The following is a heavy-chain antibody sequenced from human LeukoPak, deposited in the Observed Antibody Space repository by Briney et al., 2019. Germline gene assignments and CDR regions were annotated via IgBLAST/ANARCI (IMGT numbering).Heavy chain of an antibody. CDR2: ISGSGGST. CDR1: GFTFSSYA. CDR3: AKDRLIAVAGTCFDY. V-gene: IGHV3-23*01. D-gene: IGHD6-19*01. Sequence: PGGSLRLSCAASGFTFSSYAMSWVRQAPGKGLEWVSAISGSGGSTYYADSVKGRFTISRDNSKNTLYLQMNSLRAEDTAVYYCAKDRLIAVAGTCFDYWGQGTWSPSPQ. J-gene: IGHJ4*02.